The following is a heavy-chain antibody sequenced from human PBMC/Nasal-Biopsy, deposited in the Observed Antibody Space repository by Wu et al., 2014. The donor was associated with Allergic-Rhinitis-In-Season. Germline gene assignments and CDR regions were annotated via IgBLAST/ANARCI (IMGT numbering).Heavy chain of an antibody. CDR2: ITHDGSAT. CDR3: ARDRDGLGDY. V-gene: IGHV3-74*01. D-gene: IGHD3-16*01. J-gene: IGHJ4*02. CDR1: GFTFSNYW. Sequence: LRLSCAASGFTFSNYWMHWVRQPPGKGLMWVSRITHDGSATGYADSVTGRFTVSRDNAKATLYLQMNSLRADDTAVYFCARDRDGLGDYWGQGTLVTVSS.